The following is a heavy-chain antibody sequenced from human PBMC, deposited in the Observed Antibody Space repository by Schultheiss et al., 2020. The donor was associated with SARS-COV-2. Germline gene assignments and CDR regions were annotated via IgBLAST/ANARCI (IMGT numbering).Heavy chain of an antibody. D-gene: IGHD6-6*01. V-gene: IGHV3-21*01. CDR2: ISSSSSYI. CDR3: ARDTGSSPDY. Sequence: GGSLRLSCAASGFTFSNYAMSWVRQAPGKGLEWVSSISSSSSYIYYADSVKGRFTISRDNAKNSLYLQMNSLRAEDTAVYYCARDTGSSPDYWGQGTLVTVSS. CDR1: GFTFSNYA. J-gene: IGHJ4*02.